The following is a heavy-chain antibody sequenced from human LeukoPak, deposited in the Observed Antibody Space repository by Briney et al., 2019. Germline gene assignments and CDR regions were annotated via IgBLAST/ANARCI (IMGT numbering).Heavy chain of an antibody. Sequence: GGPLRLPCAASGFTQSDHYMIGIRHPPGKALVCASYISRSYNTIYNVDSVKGRFTISRDNAKKTLYLQMNSLRAEDTAVYYCAREQGQPYYMDVWGKGTTVTVSS. CDR2: ISRSYNTI. CDR1: GFTQSDHY. CDR3: AREQGQPYYMDV. V-gene: IGHV3-11*01. J-gene: IGHJ6*03.